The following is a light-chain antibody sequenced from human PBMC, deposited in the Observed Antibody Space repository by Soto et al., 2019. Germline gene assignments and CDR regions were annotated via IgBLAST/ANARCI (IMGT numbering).Light chain of an antibody. CDR3: QQYNTLSGT. J-gene: IGKJ1*01. V-gene: IGKV1-5*01. Sequence: DIQMTQSPSTLSASAGDRVTITCRASQTITTWLAWYQQKPGKAPKLLIYDASTLENGVPSRFSGSGFGTEFRLTISSLQPDDSATYSCQQYNTLSGTFGQGTKVDTK. CDR1: QTITTW. CDR2: DAS.